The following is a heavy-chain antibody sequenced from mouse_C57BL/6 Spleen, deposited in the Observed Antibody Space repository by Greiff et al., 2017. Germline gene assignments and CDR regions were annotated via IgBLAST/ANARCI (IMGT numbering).Heavy chain of an antibody. CDR2: IDPSDSYT. J-gene: IGHJ3*01. V-gene: IGHV1-59*01. CDR3: AQLPFAY. D-gene: IGHD4-1*02. Sequence: QVQLQQPGAELVRPGTSVKLSCKASGYTFTSYWMHWVKQRPGQGLEWIGVIDPSDSYTNYNQKFKGKATLTVDTSSSTAYMQRSSLTSEDSAVYYGAQLPFAYWGQGTLVTVSA. CDR1: GYTFTSYW.